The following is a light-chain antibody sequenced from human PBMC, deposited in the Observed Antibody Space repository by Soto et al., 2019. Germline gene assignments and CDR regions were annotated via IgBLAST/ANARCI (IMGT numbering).Light chain of an antibody. V-gene: IGKV3-15*01. CDR2: DTS. CDR1: QSVSSS. CDR3: QQYVHWPPGT. Sequence: EIVETQSPATLSVSPGERVTLSCRASQSVSSSLAWYQQRPGQAPRLLIYDTSTRAPGIAARFSGSGSGTEFTLTISSLQSEDVAVYYCQQYVHWPPGTFGQGTTVEIK. J-gene: IGKJ1*01.